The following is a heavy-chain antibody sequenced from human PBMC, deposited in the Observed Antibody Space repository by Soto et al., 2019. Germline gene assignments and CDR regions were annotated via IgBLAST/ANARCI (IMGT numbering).Heavy chain of an antibody. V-gene: IGHV3-23*01. Sequence: DVQLLESGGGLVQPEGSLRLSCAASGFTFSSYAMGWVRQGPGKGLEWVAVVSIGGSTHYADSVRGRFTISRDNSKNTLYLQMHSLTAEDTAGYFCAKSRGAGGHFDYWGQGALVTVSS. CDR3: AKSRGAGGHFDY. CDR2: VSIGGST. J-gene: IGHJ4*02. CDR1: GFTFSSYA. D-gene: IGHD2-15*01.